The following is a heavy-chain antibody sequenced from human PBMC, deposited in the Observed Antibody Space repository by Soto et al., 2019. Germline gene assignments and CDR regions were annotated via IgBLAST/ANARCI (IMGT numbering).Heavy chain of an antibody. CDR1: GGSINSGGYY. CDR2: LYYSGDT. CDR3: ARFPSRAHYFAMDV. V-gene: IGHV4-31*03. D-gene: IGHD2-2*01. J-gene: IGHJ6*02. Sequence: QVQLQESGPGLLKPSQTLSLTCTVSGGSINSGGYYWTWIRQHPGRGLESIGYLYYSGDTYYNPSLKSRLSISLDTATNHFSLKLTSVPAADTAIYYCARFPSRAHYFAMDVWGHGTAVTVSS.